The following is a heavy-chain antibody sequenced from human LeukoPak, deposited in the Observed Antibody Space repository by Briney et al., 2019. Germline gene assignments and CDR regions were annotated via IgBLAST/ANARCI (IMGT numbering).Heavy chain of an antibody. CDR2: FDPEDGET. D-gene: IGHD6-19*01. J-gene: IGHJ4*02. V-gene: IGHV1-24*01. Sequence: ASVKVSCKVSGYTLTELSMHWVRQAPGKGLEWMGGFDPEDGETSYAQKFQGRVTMTEDTSTDTAYMELSSLRSEDTAVYYCATGLDSSGWFDYWGQGTLVTVSS. CDR1: GYTLTELS. CDR3: ATGLDSSGWFDY.